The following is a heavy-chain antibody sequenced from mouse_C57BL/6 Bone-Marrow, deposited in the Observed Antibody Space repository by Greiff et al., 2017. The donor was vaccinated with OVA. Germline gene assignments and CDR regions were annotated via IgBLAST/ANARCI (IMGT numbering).Heavy chain of an antibody. CDR3: ARGVLLRYWYFDV. D-gene: IGHD1-1*01. J-gene: IGHJ1*03. CDR2: INPSTGGT. V-gene: IGHV1-42*01. Sequence: VQLQQSGPELVKPGASVKISCKASGYSFTGYYMNWVKQSPEKSLEWIGEINPSTGGTTYNQKFKAKATLTVDKSSSTAYMQLKSLTSEDSAVYYGARGVLLRYWYFDVWGTGTTVTVSS. CDR1: GYSFTGYY.